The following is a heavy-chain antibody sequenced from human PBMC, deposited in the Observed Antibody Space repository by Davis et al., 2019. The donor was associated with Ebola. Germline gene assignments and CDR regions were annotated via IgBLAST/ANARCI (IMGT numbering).Heavy chain of an antibody. Sequence: SVNVSCQPSLYTFTSYYMYWVRQAPGQGLELMGIINPSGGSTSYLQKFQGRVTMTRDTSTSTVYMELSSLRSEDTAVYYCARVGGYSYGQGGYYYYSMHVWGQGTTVTVSS. CDR1: LYTFTSYY. CDR3: ARVGGYSYGQGGYYYYSMHV. CDR2: INPSGGST. D-gene: IGHD5-18*01. J-gene: IGHJ6*02. V-gene: IGHV1-46*01.